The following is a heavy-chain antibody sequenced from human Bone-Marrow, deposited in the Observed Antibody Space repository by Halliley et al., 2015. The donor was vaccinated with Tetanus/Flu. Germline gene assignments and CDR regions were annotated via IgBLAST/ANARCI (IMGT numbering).Heavy chain of an antibody. CDR3: ARVDIATRYFDL. Sequence: TLSLTCTVSGVSITNGDFSWTWIRRTPGKGLEWVGYIYHSGTTYYNPSLKSRVSMSIDRSKNQFSLKLTSVSAADTAVYHCARVDIATRYFDLWGRGTLVSVSS. CDR1: GVSITNGDFS. J-gene: IGHJ2*01. CDR2: IYHSGTT. V-gene: IGHV4-30-2*01. D-gene: IGHD2-21*01.